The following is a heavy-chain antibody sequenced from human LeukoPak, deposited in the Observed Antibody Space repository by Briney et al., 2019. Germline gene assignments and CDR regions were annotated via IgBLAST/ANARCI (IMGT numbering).Heavy chain of an antibody. CDR2: INHSGST. CDR1: GGSFSGYY. V-gene: IGHV4-34*01. J-gene: IGHJ4*02. Sequence: SETLSLTCAVYGGSFSGYYWSWIRQPPGKGLEWIGEINHSGSTNYNPSLKSRVTISVDMSKNQFSLKLTSVTAADTAVYYCARGDRYNSNWPFDYWRQGTLVTVSS. D-gene: IGHD6-13*01. CDR3: ARGDRYNSNWPFDY.